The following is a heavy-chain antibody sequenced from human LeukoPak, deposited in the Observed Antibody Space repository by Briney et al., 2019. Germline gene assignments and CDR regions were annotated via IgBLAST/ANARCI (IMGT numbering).Heavy chain of an antibody. D-gene: IGHD1-26*01. CDR2: ISGSGDST. CDR1: GFTCSSYA. Sequence: GVSLRFSGTASGFTCSSYAMSWVRQAPGKGLEWVSGISGSGDSTYYADSVKGRFTSSRYNSKNTLNLQMNSLRAEDTAVSYCAKTPGYVYSGSYDLDYWGQGTLVTVSS. CDR3: AKTPGYVYSGSYDLDY. V-gene: IGHV3-23*01. J-gene: IGHJ4*01.